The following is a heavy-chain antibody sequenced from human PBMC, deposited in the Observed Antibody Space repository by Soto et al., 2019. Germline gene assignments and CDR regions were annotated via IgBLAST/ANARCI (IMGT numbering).Heavy chain of an antibody. CDR3: ARELHYYDTSGYYYYFDY. CDR2: IKPQTGGT. D-gene: IGHD3-22*01. CDR1: GYTFTGYY. Sequence: ASVKGSFRASGYTFTGYYIPWVRVAPGQGLEWMGCIKPQTGGTSYAQKFQGRVTLSRDTSINTAYLELNSLRAEDTAVYYCARELHYYDTSGYYYYFDYWGQGTLVTVSS. V-gene: IGHV1-2*02. J-gene: IGHJ4*02.